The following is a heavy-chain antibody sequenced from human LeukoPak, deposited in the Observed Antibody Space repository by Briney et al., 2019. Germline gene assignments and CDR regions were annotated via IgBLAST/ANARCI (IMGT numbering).Heavy chain of an antibody. J-gene: IGHJ4*02. Sequence: PGGSLRLSCAASGFTFSSSAMSWVRQAPGKGLEWVSSINAGGSTYYADSMKGRFTISRDNSKNTLYLQMNSLRAEDTAVYYCAKHGGNSGGDLGHWGQGTLVTVSS. D-gene: IGHD4-23*01. CDR1: GFTFSSSA. CDR3: AKHGGNSGGDLGH. CDR2: INAGGST. V-gene: IGHV3-23*01.